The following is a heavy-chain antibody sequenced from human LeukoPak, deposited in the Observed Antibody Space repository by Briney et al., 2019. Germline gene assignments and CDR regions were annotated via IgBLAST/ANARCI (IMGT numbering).Heavy chain of an antibody. D-gene: IGHD1-26*01. CDR3: ARLWAQWEHGDY. J-gene: IGHJ4*02. Sequence: GESLKISCKGSGYRFTSYWIGWVRQMPGKGLEWMGIIFPGDSETRYSPSFQGQATISADKSISTAYLQWSSLRASDTAMYYCARLWAQWEHGDYWGQGTLVTVSS. V-gene: IGHV5-51*01. CDR1: GYRFTSYW. CDR2: IFPGDSET.